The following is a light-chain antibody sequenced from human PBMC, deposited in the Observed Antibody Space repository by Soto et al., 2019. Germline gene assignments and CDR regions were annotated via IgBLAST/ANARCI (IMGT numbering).Light chain of an antibody. Sequence: QSVLTQSPSVSGTPGQRVTISCSGSHSNIGSNHLYWFQEVPGTAPKLLIYKTSQRPSGVSDRFSGSKSGTSASLAISGLQSEDEADYYCATWDDRLNGHVFGTGTKVTVL. CDR3: ATWDDRLNGHV. V-gene: IGLV1-44*01. CDR2: KTS. J-gene: IGLJ1*01. CDR1: HSNIGSNH.